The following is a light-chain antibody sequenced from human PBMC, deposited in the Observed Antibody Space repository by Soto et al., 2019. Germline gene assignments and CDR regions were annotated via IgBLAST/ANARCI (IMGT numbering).Light chain of an antibody. CDR3: ISYTSRRIYV. J-gene: IGLJ1*01. CDR2: EVS. CDR1: SSDVGAYNY. Sequence: QSARTQPASVSGSPGQSITISCTGTSSDVGAYNYVSWYQQHPGRAPKLMIYEVSSRPSGVSNRFSGSKSDNTASLTISGLQAEDEADYYCISYTSRRIYVFGTGTKVTVL. V-gene: IGLV2-14*01.